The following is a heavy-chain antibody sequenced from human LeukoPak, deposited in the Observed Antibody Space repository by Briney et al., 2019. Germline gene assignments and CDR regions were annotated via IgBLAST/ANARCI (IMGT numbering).Heavy chain of an antibody. CDR2: IWYDGSNK. Sequence: GGSLRLSCAASGFTFSSYGMHWVRQAPGKGLEWVAVIWYDGSNKYYADSVKGRFTISRDNSKNTLYLQMNSLRAEDTAVYYCARDRDSSSVRGNWFDPWGQGTLVTVSS. CDR1: GFTFSSYG. D-gene: IGHD6-6*01. V-gene: IGHV3-33*01. CDR3: ARDRDSSSVRGNWFDP. J-gene: IGHJ5*02.